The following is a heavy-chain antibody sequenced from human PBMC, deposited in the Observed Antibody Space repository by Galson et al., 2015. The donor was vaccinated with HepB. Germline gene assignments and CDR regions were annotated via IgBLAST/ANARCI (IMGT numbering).Heavy chain of an antibody. CDR2: INHSGST. D-gene: IGHD6-13*01. Sequence: ETLSLTCAVYGGSFSGYYWSWIRQPPGKGLEWIGEINHSGSTNYNPSLKSRVTISVDTSKNQFSLKLSSVTAADTAVYYCARGASARGGSSWYFRFFSGFDPWGRGTLVTVSS. CDR1: GGSFSGYY. J-gene: IGHJ5*02. CDR3: ARGASARGGSSWYFRFFSGFDP. V-gene: IGHV4-34*01.